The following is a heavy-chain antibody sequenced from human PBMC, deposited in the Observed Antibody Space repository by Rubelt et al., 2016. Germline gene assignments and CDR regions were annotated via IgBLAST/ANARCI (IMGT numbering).Heavy chain of an antibody. CDR3: ARRGVVRYTVFDP. Sequence: QLQLQESGPGLVKPSETLSLTCTVSGGSISSSSYYLGWTRQPPGKGLEWIGSIYFSGSTYYNPSLNGRVTISVDTSKNQFSLKLSSVTAADTAVYYCARRGVVRYTVFDPWGQGTLVTVSS. V-gene: IGHV4-39*01. CDR2: IYFSGST. D-gene: IGHD3-9*01. CDR1: GGSISSSSYY. J-gene: IGHJ5*02.